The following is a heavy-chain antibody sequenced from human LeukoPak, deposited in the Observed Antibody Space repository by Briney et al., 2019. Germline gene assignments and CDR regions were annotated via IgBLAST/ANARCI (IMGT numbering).Heavy chain of an antibody. Sequence: GGSLRLSCAASGFTFSSYSMNWVRQAPGRGLEWVSLISSSGSYIYYADSVKGRFTISRDNAKNSLYLQMNSLRAEDTAVYYCARVTYCSGTSCYMSDYWGQGTLVTVSS. V-gene: IGHV3-21*01. CDR1: GFTFSSYS. CDR3: ARVTYCSGTSCYMSDY. D-gene: IGHD2-2*02. CDR2: ISSSGSYI. J-gene: IGHJ4*02.